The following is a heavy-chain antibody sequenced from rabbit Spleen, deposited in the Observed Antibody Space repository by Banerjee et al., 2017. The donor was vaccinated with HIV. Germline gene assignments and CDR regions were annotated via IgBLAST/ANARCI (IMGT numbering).Heavy chain of an antibody. J-gene: IGHJ3*01. D-gene: IGHD1-1*01. Sequence: QEQLEESGGDLVKPEGSLTLTCTASGFSFSNKAVMCWVRQAPGKGLEWIACINAITGKPVYATWAKGRFTISRTSSTTVTLRMTSLTAADRAAYFCARDLVGVIGWNFYLWGQGTLVTVS. CDR2: INAITGKP. CDR1: GFSFSNKAV. V-gene: IGHV1S45*01. CDR3: ARDLVGVIGWNFYL.